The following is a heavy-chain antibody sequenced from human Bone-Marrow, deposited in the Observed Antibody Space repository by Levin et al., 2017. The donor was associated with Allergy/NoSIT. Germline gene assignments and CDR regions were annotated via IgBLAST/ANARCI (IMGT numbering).Heavy chain of an antibody. CDR2: IYWDDDQ. D-gene: IGHD3-10*01. J-gene: IGHJ4*02. CDR3: AVTTSVVRGFDY. Sequence: SGPTLVKPTETLTLTCNLSGFSLISDKVGVAWIRQTPGKALEWLALIYWDDDQRYSPFLKSRLEITKDNSRNHVVLTMTKMDPVDTGTYFCAVTTSVVRGFDYWGQGTLVTVSS. CDR1: GFSLISDKVG. V-gene: IGHV2-5*02.